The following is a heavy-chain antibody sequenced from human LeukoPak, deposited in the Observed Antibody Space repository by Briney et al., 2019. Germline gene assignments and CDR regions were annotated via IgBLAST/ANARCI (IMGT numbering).Heavy chain of an antibody. J-gene: IGHJ3*02. V-gene: IGHV3-7*01. D-gene: IGHD3-3*01. Sequence: GGSLRLSCAASGFTFSSYWMSWVRQAPGKGLEWVANIKQDGSEKYYVDSVKGRFTISRDNAKNSLYLQMNSLRAEDTAVYYCARDAPEEFYDFWSGQTPTGAFDIWGQGTMVTVSS. CDR3: ARDAPEEFYDFWSGQTPTGAFDI. CDR1: GFTFSSYW. CDR2: IKQDGSEK.